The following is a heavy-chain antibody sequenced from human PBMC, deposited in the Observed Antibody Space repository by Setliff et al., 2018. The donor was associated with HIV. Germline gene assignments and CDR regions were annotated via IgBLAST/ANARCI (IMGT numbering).Heavy chain of an antibody. CDR2: IYHSGST. CDR1: GGSISSSNW. V-gene: IGHV4-4*02. Sequence: SETLSLTCAVSGGSISSSNWWNWVRQPPGKGLEWIGQIYHSGSTNYNPSLKSRVTISVDKSKKQFSLQLSSVTAADTALYYCARDVMEYFGNYFDYWGQGALVTVSS. J-gene: IGHJ4*02. CDR3: ARDVMEYFGNYFDY. D-gene: IGHD3-3*01.